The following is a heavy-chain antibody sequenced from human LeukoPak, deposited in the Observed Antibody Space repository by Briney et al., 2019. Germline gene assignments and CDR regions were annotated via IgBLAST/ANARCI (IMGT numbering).Heavy chain of an antibody. CDR2: ISGSGGST. D-gene: IGHD3-22*01. CDR1: GFTFSSYA. V-gene: IGHV3-23*01. CDR3: AKTQSGHYYDSSGYYLDY. Sequence: GGSLRLSCAASGFTFSSYAMSWVRQAPGKGLEWVSAISGSGGSTYYADSVKGRFIISRDNSKNTLYLQMNSLRAEDTAVYYCAKTQSGHYYDSSGYYLDYWGQGTLVTVSS. J-gene: IGHJ4*02.